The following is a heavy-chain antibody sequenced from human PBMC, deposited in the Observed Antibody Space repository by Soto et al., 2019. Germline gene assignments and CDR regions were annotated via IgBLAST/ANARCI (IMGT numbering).Heavy chain of an antibody. CDR1: GGSISSYY. CDR3: ARHFPYDSSGYYPTDAYYYGMDV. J-gene: IGHJ6*02. V-gene: IGHV4-59*08. Sequence: SETLSLTCTVSGGSISSYYWSWIRQPPGKGLERIGYIYYSGSTNYNPSLMSRVTISVDTSKNQFSLKLSSVTAADTAVYYCARHFPYDSSGYYPTDAYYYGMDVWGQGTTVTVSS. D-gene: IGHD3-22*01. CDR2: IYYSGST.